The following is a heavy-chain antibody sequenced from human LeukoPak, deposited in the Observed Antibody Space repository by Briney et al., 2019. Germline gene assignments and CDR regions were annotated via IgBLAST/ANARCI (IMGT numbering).Heavy chain of an antibody. J-gene: IGHJ4*02. CDR3: ARDDLPYYGSGRSFDY. D-gene: IGHD3-10*01. Sequence: SVKVSCKASGGTFSSYAISSVRHAPGQGIEWLGRIIPIFGTANYAQKFQGRVTITTDESTSTAYMELSSLRSEYTALYYCARDDLPYYGSGRSFDYWGQGTLVTVSS. V-gene: IGHV1-69*05. CDR1: GGTFSSYA. CDR2: IIPIFGTA.